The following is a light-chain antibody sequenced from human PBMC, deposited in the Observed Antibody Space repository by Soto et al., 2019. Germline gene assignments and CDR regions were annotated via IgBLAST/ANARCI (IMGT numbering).Light chain of an antibody. CDR1: QSVSSNF. V-gene: IGKV3-20*01. CDR3: QQYGSAPRT. CDR2: GAS. Sequence: PEERATLSCRASQSVSSNFLAWFQQKPGQAPRLLIYGASSRATGVPDRFSGGGSATDFTLTISRLEPEDFAVYYCQQYGSAPRTFGQGTKVE. J-gene: IGKJ1*01.